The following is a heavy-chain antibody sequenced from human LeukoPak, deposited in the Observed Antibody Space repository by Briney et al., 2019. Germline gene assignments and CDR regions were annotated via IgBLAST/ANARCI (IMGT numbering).Heavy chain of an antibody. CDR3: ARDRAIVVVPDAIGY. CDR1: GFTFSDYY. Sequence: GGSLRLSCAASGFTFSDYYMSWIRQAPGKGLEWVSYISSSGSTIYYADSVKGRFTISRDNAKNSLYLQMNSLRAEDTAVYYCARDRAIVVVPDAIGYWGQGTLVTASS. CDR2: ISSSGSTI. J-gene: IGHJ4*02. D-gene: IGHD2-2*01. V-gene: IGHV3-11*01.